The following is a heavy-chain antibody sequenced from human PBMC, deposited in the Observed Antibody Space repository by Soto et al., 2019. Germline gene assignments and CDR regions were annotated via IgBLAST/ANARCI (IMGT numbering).Heavy chain of an antibody. D-gene: IGHD1-26*01. Sequence: QVHLVQSGAEVKKPGASVKVSGKASGYSFTDYYMHWVRQAPGQGLEWMGWINTTTGGTNYAQRVQGRVTMTGDTSINTAYMELSRLRSDVTAVYYCARVGPTGGFDPWGQGTVVTVSS. CDR3: ARVGPTGGFDP. J-gene: IGHJ5*02. CDR2: INTTTGGT. V-gene: IGHV1-2*02. CDR1: GYSFTDYY.